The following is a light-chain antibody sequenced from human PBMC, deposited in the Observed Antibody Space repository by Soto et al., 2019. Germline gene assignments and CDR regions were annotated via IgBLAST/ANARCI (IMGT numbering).Light chain of an antibody. J-gene: IGKJ5*01. V-gene: IGKV3D-20*02. Sequence: EVLLTQSPGTLSLSPGERATLSCRASQSVSSSYLAWYQQKPGQAPRLLMYEASNRATGIPARFSGSGSGTDFTLTISSLEPEDFAVYYCQQRSDWPITFGQGTRLEIK. CDR3: QQRSDWPIT. CDR2: EAS. CDR1: QSVSSSY.